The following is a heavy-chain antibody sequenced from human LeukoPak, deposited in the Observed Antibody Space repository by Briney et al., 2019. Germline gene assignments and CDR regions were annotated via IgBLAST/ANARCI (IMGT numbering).Heavy chain of an antibody. V-gene: IGHV1-69*13. CDR3: ARGRYCSSTSCYFSYYYGMDV. CDR1: GYTFTGYY. J-gene: IGHJ6*02. Sequence: GASVKVSCKASGYTFTGYYMHWVRQAPGQGLEWMGGIIPIFGTANYAQKFQGRVTITADESTSTAYMELSSLRSEDTAVYYCARGRYCSSTSCYFSYYYGMDVWGQGTTVTVSS. CDR2: IIPIFGTA. D-gene: IGHD2-2*01.